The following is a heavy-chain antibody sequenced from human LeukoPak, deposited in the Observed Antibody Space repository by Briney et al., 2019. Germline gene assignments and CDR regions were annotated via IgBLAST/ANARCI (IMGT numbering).Heavy chain of an antibody. CDR3: ARDIVVVPAAMIDY. V-gene: IGHV1-18*01. Sequence: XSWVRQAPGQGLEWMGWISAYNGNTNYAQKLQGRVTMTTDTSTSTAYMELRSLRSDDTAVYYCARDIVVVPAAMIDYWGQGTLVTVSS. D-gene: IGHD2-2*01. CDR2: ISAYNGNT. J-gene: IGHJ4*02.